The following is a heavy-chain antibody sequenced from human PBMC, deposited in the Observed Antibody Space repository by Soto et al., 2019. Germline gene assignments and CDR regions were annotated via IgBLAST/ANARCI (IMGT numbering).Heavy chain of an antibody. Sequence: SETLSLTCTVSGGSISSGGYYWSWIRQHPGKGLEWIGYIYYSGSTYYNPSLKSRVTISVDTSKNQFSLKLSSVTAADTAVYYCARGPPGYSSGWYYYYYGMDVWGQGTTVTVSS. CDR1: GGSISSGGYY. D-gene: IGHD6-19*01. V-gene: IGHV4-31*03. CDR2: IYYSGST. CDR3: ARGPPGYSSGWYYYYYGMDV. J-gene: IGHJ6*02.